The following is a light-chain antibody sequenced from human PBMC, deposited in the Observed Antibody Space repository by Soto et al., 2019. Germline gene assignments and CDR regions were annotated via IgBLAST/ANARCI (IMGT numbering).Light chain of an antibody. CDR1: QSVSSN. CDR3: QKYNNFWT. V-gene: IGKV3-15*01. CDR2: GAS. Sequence: EIVMTQSPATLSVSPGETATLSCRASQSVSSNLAWYQQKPGQAPRLLIYGASTRATDIPARFSGSGSGTEFTLTISSLQSEDFAVYYCQKYNNFWTFGQGTKVEIK. J-gene: IGKJ1*01.